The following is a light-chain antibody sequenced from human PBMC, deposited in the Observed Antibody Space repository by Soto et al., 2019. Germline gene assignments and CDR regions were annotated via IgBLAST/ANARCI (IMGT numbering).Light chain of an antibody. J-gene: IGKJ1*01. Sequence: AIQMTQSPSSLSASVGDRVTITCRASQDIRNDLGWYQQKPGKAPKLLIYGASSLQRGVPSRFSGSASGTEFTLTISSLQSEDFATYFWLQDYNYPRTFGQETKVEIK. CDR1: QDIRND. CDR2: GAS. V-gene: IGKV1-6*01. CDR3: LQDYNYPRT.